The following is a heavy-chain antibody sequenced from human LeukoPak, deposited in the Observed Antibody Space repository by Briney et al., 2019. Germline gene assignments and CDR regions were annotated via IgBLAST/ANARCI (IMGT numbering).Heavy chain of an antibody. CDR1: GGSISGSSYY. V-gene: IGHV4-39*07. CDR2: IYYSGST. J-gene: IGHJ4*02. Sequence: SETLSLTCTVSGGSISGSSYYWGWIRQPPGKGLEWIGSIYYSGSTYYNPSLKSRVTISVDTSKNQFSLKLSSVTAADTAVYYCARDKKPPRRYSYGPFDYWGQGTLVTVSS. D-gene: IGHD5-18*01. CDR3: ARDKKPPRRYSYGPFDY.